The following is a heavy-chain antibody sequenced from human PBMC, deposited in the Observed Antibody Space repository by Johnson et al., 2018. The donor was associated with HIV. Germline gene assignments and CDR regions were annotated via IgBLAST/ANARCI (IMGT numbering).Heavy chain of an antibody. CDR2: ITSSGTSS. CDR1: GFTFSDYY. Sequence: QMLLVESGGGLVKPGGSLRLSCAASGFTFSDYYMIWIRQAPGKGLEWLSYITSSGTSSYYADSVKGRFTISRDISKNLLYLQMNSLRTEDTAVYYCARVYYYDNNDGFDIWGQGTTVTVSS. CDR3: ARVYYYDNNDGFDI. D-gene: IGHD3-22*01. J-gene: IGHJ3*02. V-gene: IGHV3-11*04.